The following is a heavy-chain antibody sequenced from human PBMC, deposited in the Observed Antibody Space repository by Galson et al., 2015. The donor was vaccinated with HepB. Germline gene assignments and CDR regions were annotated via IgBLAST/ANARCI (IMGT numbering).Heavy chain of an antibody. CDR3: ARLATIRSGPQPLSHFDY. J-gene: IGHJ4*02. V-gene: IGHV4-31*03. CDR2: IYYSGST. Sequence: TLSLTCTVSGGSISSGGYYWSWIRQHPGKGLEWIGYIYYSGSTYYNPSLKSRVTISVDTSKNQFSLKLSSVTAADTAVYYCARLATIRSGPQPLSHFDYWGQGTLVTVSS. D-gene: IGHD5-12*01. CDR1: GGSISSGGYY.